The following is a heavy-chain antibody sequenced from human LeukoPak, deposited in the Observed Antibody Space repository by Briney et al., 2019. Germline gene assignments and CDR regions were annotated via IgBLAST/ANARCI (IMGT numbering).Heavy chain of an antibody. Sequence: PSETLSLTCAVYGGSFSGYYWSWIRQPPGKGLEWIGEINHSGSTNYNPSLKSRVTISVDTSKNQFSLKLSSVTAADTAVYYCARGRGYGGNPSADYWGQGTLVTVSP. D-gene: IGHD4-23*01. V-gene: IGHV4-34*01. J-gene: IGHJ4*02. CDR2: INHSGST. CDR3: ARGRGYGGNPSADY. CDR1: GGSFSGYY.